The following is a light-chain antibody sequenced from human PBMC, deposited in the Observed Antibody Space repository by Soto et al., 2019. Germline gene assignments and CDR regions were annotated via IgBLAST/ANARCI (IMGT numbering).Light chain of an antibody. J-gene: IGKJ2*01. V-gene: IGKV1-5*03. CDR2: KAS. CDR1: QSISSW. Sequence: DIQMTQSPSTLSASVGDRVTITCRASQSISSWLAWYQQKPGKAPKLLIYKASSLESGVPSRFSGSGSGTEFTLTISSLQPDDYAAYYCQQYNSYPYTFGQGTKLEIK. CDR3: QQYNSYPYT.